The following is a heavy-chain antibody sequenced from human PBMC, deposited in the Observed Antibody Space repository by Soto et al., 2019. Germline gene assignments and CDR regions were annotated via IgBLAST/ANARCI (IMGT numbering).Heavy chain of an antibody. CDR1: GFTFTDAW. Sequence: EVQLVESGGGLVKPGGSLRLSCAASGFTFTDAWMNWVRQAPGKGLEWVGHIKSKASGGTTDYAAPAKGRFTISRDDLTNTLYLQMNNLKTEDTAVYYCTWDTSGYYYPRHWGQGTLVTVSS. D-gene: IGHD3-22*01. J-gene: IGHJ4*02. CDR3: TWDTSGYYYPRH. V-gene: IGHV3-15*07. CDR2: IKSKASGGTT.